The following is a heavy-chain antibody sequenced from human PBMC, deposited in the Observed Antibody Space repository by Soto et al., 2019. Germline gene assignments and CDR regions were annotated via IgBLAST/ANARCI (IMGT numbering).Heavy chain of an antibody. Sequence: QVQLQQWGAGLLKPSETLSLTCGVYGWSFSGYYWNWIRQPPGQGLEWIGKINPSGGTNYNPSIKSRVTIAADTSKNEFSMKMSYVNAADMAVYDWARVRASRGQRDLDFWGQGTLVTVSS. J-gene: IGHJ4*02. CDR3: ARVRASRGQRDLDF. V-gene: IGHV4-34*01. CDR2: INPSGGT. CDR1: GWSFSGYY. D-gene: IGHD6-13*01.